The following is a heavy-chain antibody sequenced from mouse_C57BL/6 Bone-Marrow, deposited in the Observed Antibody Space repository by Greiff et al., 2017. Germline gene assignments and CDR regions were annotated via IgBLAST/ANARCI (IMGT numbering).Heavy chain of an antibody. D-gene: IGHD1-1*01. CDR2: IYPGDRDT. CDR1: GYAFSSSW. J-gene: IGHJ2*01. V-gene: IGHV1-82*01. Sequence: QVQLQQSGPELVKPGASVKISCTASGYAFSSSWMNWVKQSPGKGLEWIGRIYPGDRDTNYNGKFKGKAPRTADKSSSTAYMQLSSLTSEDSAVYVCVGATVVDFDYWGQGTTLTVSS. CDR3: VGATVVDFDY.